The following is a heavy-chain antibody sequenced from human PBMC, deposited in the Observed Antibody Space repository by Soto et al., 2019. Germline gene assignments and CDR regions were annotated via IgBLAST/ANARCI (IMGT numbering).Heavy chain of an antibody. V-gene: IGHV1-69*01. J-gene: IGHJ6*02. CDR2: IIPIFGTA. Sequence: QVQLVQSGAEVKKPGSSVKVSCKASGGTFRSYAISWVRQAPGQGLEWMGGIIPIFGTANYAQKFQGRVTITADESTSTAYMELSSLRSEDTAVYYCARSVRGYYFYYYYGMDVWGQGTTVTVSS. CDR1: GGTFRSYA. D-gene: IGHD1-26*01. CDR3: ARSVRGYYFYYYYGMDV.